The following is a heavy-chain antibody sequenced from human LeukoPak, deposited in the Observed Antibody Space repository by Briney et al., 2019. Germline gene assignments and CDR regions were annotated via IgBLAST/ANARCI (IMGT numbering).Heavy chain of an antibody. Sequence: GRSLRLSCAASGFTFSSYGMHWVRQAPGKGLEWVAIISYDGNTKYYADSVKGRFTISRDISKNTLYLQMNTLGVEDTAVYYCARDGRGDYPKFGYWGQGALVTVSS. CDR2: ISYDGNTK. CDR1: GFTFSSYG. CDR3: ARDGRGDYPKFGY. V-gene: IGHV3-30*03. J-gene: IGHJ4*02. D-gene: IGHD4-17*01.